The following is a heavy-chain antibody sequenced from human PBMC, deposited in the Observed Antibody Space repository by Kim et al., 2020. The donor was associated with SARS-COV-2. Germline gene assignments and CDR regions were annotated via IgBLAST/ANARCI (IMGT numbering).Heavy chain of an antibody. Sequence: GGSLRLSCAASGLTFKNYWMTWVRQAPGTGLEWVASIKYDGSAEFYVDSVRSRFTISRDNAKDSVYLQLSSLRAEDTAVYYCAKGTNMDVWGQGTTVTVSS. CDR2: IKYDGSAE. V-gene: IGHV3-7*03. CDR1: GLTFKNYW. CDR3: AKGTNMDV. J-gene: IGHJ6*02. D-gene: IGHD1-1*01.